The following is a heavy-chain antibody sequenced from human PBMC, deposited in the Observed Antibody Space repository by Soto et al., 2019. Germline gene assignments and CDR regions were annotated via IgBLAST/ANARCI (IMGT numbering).Heavy chain of an antibody. CDR1: GFTFNSYA. CDR2: ISSRGGRT. Sequence: EVQLLESGGGLVQPGGSLRLSCAASGFTFNSYAMSWVRQAPGKGLEWVSAISSRGGRTHYADSVKGRFTISRDNSKNTLYLQVNSLSAEDTAVYYCAKDHGPSGDGLDYWGQGTLVTVSS. D-gene: IGHD4-17*01. V-gene: IGHV3-23*01. J-gene: IGHJ4*02. CDR3: AKDHGPSGDGLDY.